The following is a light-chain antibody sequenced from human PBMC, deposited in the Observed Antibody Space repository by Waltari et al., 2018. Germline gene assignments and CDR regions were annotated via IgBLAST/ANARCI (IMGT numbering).Light chain of an antibody. CDR3: SSYASSK. CDR2: DVV. V-gene: IGLV2-14*01. CDR1: SSDIGGHNY. Sequence: QSALTQPASVSGSPGQTITITCTGTSSDIGGHNYVSWYQQHPGKAPKLIIYDVVKRPSGVSNRFSGSKSGNTASLTISGLQAEDDAIYYCSSYASSKFGGGTKLTVL. J-gene: IGLJ2*01.